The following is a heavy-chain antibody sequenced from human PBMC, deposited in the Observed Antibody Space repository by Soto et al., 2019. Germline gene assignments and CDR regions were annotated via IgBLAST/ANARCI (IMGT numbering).Heavy chain of an antibody. CDR3: ARGGGWNEFDS. J-gene: IGHJ4*02. CDR1: GFTFSSYS. Sequence: EVYLVESGGGLVQPGGSLRLSCAASGFTFSSYSMHWVRQAPGKGLVWVSHINGDGSSTTYADSVKGRFTISRDNAKKALYLQMHTLRVEATALYYGARGGGWNEFDSWGQGTLVTVSS. D-gene: IGHD1-1*01. V-gene: IGHV3-74*01. CDR2: INGDGSST.